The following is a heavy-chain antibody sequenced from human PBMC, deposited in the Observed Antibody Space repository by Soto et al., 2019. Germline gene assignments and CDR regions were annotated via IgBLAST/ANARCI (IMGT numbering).Heavy chain of an antibody. CDR1: GDSFTSYW. J-gene: IGHJ6*02. CDR3: ASSPRGYCSSTSCRELGNYYGMDV. CDR2: IDPSDSYT. Sequence: PGESLKISCKSSGDSFTSYWISWVRQMPGKGLEWMGRIDPSDSYTNYSPSFQGHVTISADKSISTAYLQWSSLKASDTAMYYCASSPRGYCSSTSCRELGNYYGMDVWGQGTTVTVSS. V-gene: IGHV5-10-1*01. D-gene: IGHD2-2*01.